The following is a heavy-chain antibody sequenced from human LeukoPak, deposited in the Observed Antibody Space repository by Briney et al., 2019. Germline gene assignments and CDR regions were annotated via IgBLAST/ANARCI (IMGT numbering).Heavy chain of an antibody. CDR1: GGSFSGYY. Sequence: SETLSLTCAVYGGSFSGYYWSWIRQPPGKGLEWIGEINHSGSTNYNPSLKSRVTISVDTSKNQFSLKLSSVTAADTVVYYCAGELELRDAFDIWGQGTMVTVSS. CDR3: AGELELRDAFDI. D-gene: IGHD1-7*01. J-gene: IGHJ3*02. CDR2: INHSGST. V-gene: IGHV4-34*01.